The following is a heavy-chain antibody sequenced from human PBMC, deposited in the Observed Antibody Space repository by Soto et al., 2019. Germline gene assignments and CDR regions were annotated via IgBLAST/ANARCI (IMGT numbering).Heavy chain of an antibody. CDR3: AREIGSGSYYRGYYYYGMDV. CDR2: INPNSGGT. CDR1: GYTFTGYY. D-gene: IGHD3-10*01. J-gene: IGHJ6*02. V-gene: IGHV1-2*02. Sequence: VSVKVSCKASGYTFTGYYMHWVRQAPGQGLEWMGWINPNSGGTNYAQKFQGRLTISKDTSKNQVVLTMTNMDPVDTATYYCAREIGSGSYYRGYYYYGMDVWGQGTTVTVSS.